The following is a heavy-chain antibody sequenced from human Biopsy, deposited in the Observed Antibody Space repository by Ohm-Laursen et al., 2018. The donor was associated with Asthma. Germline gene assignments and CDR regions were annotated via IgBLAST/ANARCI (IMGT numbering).Heavy chain of an antibody. D-gene: IGHD3-3*01. CDR3: ASQSSGPDFWSGYYYFDY. J-gene: IGHJ4*02. CDR2: ISYDGSNK. Sequence: SLRLSCAASGFTFGDYCMSWVRQVPGQGLEWVAVISYDGSNKYYADSVKGRFTISRDNSKNTLYLQMNSLRAEDTAVYYCASQSSGPDFWSGYYYFDYWGQGTLVTVSS. V-gene: IGHV3-30*03. CDR1: GFTFGDYC.